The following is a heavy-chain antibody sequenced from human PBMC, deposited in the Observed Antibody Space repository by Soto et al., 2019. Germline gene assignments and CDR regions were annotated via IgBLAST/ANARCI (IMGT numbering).Heavy chain of an antibody. Sequence: QVQLVQSGAEVKKPGASVKVSCKASDYTFTSYGLSWVRQAPGQGLEWMGWINAYNGNTNYAQKLQGRGTMTTDTTTSTAYMKLRSLRSDDTAVYYCARDRTVVIDYWGQGTLVTVSS. CDR1: DYTFTSYG. CDR3: ARDRTVVIDY. CDR2: INAYNGNT. D-gene: IGHD4-17*01. J-gene: IGHJ4*02. V-gene: IGHV1-18*01.